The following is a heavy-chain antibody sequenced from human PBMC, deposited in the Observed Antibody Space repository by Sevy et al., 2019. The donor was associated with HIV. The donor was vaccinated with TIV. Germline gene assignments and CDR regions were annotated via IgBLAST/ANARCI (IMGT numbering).Heavy chain of an antibody. V-gene: IGHV3-48*01. CDR2: ISSSSSTI. CDR3: ARDDSVDY. Sequence: LSLTCAASGFTFSSYSMNWVRQAPGKGLEWVSYISSSSSTIYYADSVKGRFTISRDNAKNSLYLQMNSLRAEDTAVYYCARDDSVDYWGQGTLVTVSS. CDR1: GFTFSSYS. D-gene: IGHD2-21*01. J-gene: IGHJ4*02.